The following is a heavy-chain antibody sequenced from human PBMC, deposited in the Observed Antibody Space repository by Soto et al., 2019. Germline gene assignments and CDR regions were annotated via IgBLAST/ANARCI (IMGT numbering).Heavy chain of an antibody. CDR2: ISGSGGST. J-gene: IGHJ4*02. D-gene: IGHD6-19*01. CDR1: GFTFSSYA. CDR3: AKLVQWLVKYYFDY. Sequence: PVGSLRLSCAASGFTFSSYAMSWVRQAPGKGLEWVSAISGSGGSTYYADSVKGRFTISRDNSKNTLYLQMNSLRAEDTAVYYCAKLVQWLVKYYFDYWGQETLVTVSS. V-gene: IGHV3-23*01.